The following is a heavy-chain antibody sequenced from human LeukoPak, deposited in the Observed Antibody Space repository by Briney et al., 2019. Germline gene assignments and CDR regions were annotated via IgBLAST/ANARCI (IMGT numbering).Heavy chain of an antibody. Sequence: GGSLRLSCAASGFTFSSYEMNWVRQAPGKGLEWVSYISGGSSFTYYVDSVKGRFTISRDNAKNSLYLQMNSLRAEDTAVYYCARDLGYSSGPNYWGQGTRATVSS. CDR3: ARDLGYSSGPNY. CDR1: GFTFSSYE. D-gene: IGHD6-19*01. CDR2: ISGGSSFT. J-gene: IGHJ4*02. V-gene: IGHV3-48*03.